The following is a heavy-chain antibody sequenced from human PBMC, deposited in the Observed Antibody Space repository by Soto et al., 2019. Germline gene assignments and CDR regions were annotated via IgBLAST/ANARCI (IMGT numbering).Heavy chain of an antibody. Sequence: DVQLVESGGDLVQPGGSLRLSCAASGFTFDSCVMSWVRQAPGKGLEWLSLISGSGRYTDYADSVKGRFIISRDNSKTTLYLQMNSLRVEDTAVYYGAKDPPSERMQPDYGMDVWGQGTTVTVSS. D-gene: IGHD6-13*01. CDR2: ISGSGRYT. J-gene: IGHJ6*02. CDR3: AKDPPSERMQPDYGMDV. V-gene: IGHV3-23*04. CDR1: GFTFDSCV.